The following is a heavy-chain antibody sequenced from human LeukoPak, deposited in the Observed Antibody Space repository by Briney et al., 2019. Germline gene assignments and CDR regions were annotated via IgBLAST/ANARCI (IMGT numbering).Heavy chain of an antibody. CDR3: ASGTTDIVVVPATLRNYYFDY. CDR2: ISSSSSYI. J-gene: IGHJ4*02. Sequence: PGGSLRLSCAASGFTFSSYSMNWVRQAPGKGLEWVSSISSSSSYIYYADSVKGRFTISRDNAKNSLYLQMNSLRAEDTAVYYCASGTTDIVVVPATLRNYYFDYWGQGTLVTVSS. V-gene: IGHV3-21*01. CDR1: GFTFSSYS. D-gene: IGHD2-2*01.